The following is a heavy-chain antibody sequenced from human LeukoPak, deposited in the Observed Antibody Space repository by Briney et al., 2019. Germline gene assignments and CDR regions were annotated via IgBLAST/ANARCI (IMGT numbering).Heavy chain of an antibody. V-gene: IGHV1-69*01. J-gene: IGHJ3*02. D-gene: IGHD3-22*01. CDR1: GGTFSSYA. Sequence: SVTVSCKASGGTFSSYAISWVRQAPGQGLEWMGGIIPIFGTANYAQKFQGRVTITADESTSTAYMELSSLRSEDTAVYYCAREPSITMIATWRAFDIWGQGTMVTVSS. CDR3: AREPSITMIATWRAFDI. CDR2: IIPIFGTA.